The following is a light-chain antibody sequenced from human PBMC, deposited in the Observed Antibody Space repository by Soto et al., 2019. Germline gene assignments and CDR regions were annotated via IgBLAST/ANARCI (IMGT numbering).Light chain of an antibody. CDR3: SSFSSITREV. J-gene: IGLJ2*01. CDR1: SSDVGGYSY. Sequence: LTQPASVSGSPGQSITISCTGTSSDVGGYSYVSWYQQHPGKTPKLMIYEVSNRPSGVSHRFSGSKSGNTASLTISGLQTEDEADYYCSSFSSITREVFGGGTKLTVL. CDR2: EVS. V-gene: IGLV2-14*01.